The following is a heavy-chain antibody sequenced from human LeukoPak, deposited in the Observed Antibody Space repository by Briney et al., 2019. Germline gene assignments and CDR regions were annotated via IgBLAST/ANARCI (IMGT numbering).Heavy chain of an antibody. CDR2: IKQDGSEK. Sequence: ECVAIIKQDGSEKYYVNSVKGRFTISRDNAKNSLYLQMNSLRVEDTAVYYCGREWAVDFWGQGTLVTVSS. V-gene: IGHV3-7*01. CDR3: GREWAVDF. J-gene: IGHJ4*02.